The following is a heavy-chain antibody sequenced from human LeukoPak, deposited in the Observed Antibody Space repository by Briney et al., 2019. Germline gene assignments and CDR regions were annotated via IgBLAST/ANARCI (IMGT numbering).Heavy chain of an antibody. V-gene: IGHV4-61*02. D-gene: IGHD2-21*02. Sequence: SETLSLTCTVSGGSISSGSYYWSWIRQPAGKGLEWIGRIYTCGRTNYNPSLKSRVSISVDTSKNQFSLKLSSMTAADTAVYYCARGGYCGGDCYFYFWGQGTLVTVSS. J-gene: IGHJ4*02. CDR1: GGSISSGSYY. CDR2: IYTCGRT. CDR3: ARGGYCGGDCYFYF.